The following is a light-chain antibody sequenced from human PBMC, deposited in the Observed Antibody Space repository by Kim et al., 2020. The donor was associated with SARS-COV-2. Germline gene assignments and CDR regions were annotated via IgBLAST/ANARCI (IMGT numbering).Light chain of an antibody. V-gene: IGLV2-23*02. Sequence: QSALTQPASVSGSPGQSITISCTGTSSDVGSYNLVSWYQQHPGKAPKLMIYEVSKRPSGVSNRFSDSKSGNTASLTISGLQAEDEADYYCCSYVVFGGGTQLTVL. CDR2: EVS. J-gene: IGLJ2*01. CDR1: SSDVGSYNL. CDR3: CSYVV.